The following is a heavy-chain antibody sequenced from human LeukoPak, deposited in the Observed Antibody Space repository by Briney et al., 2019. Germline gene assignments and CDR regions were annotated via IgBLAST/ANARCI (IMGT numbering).Heavy chain of an antibody. CDR1: GYTFTGYY. CDR2: ISAYNGNT. J-gene: IGHJ5*02. D-gene: IGHD6-13*01. V-gene: IGHV1-18*04. CDR3: ARWRYSSSLYWFDP. Sequence: ASVKVSCKASGYTFTGYYMHWVRQAPGQGLEWMGWISAYNGNTNYAQKLQGRVTMTTDTSTSTAYMELRSLRSDDTAVYYCARWRYSSSLYWFDPWGQGTLVTVSS.